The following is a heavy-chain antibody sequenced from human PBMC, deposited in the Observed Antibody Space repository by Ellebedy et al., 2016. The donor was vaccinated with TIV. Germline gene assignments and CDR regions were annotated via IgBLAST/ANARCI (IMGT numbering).Heavy chain of an antibody. Sequence: GGSLRLSCTASGFTFGDYAMSWFRQAPGKGLEWVANIKQDGSEKYYVDSVKGRFTISRDNAKNSLYLQMNSLRAEDTAVFYCASGGGSYHYWGQGTLVTVSS. CDR2: IKQDGSEK. CDR1: GFTFGDYA. J-gene: IGHJ4*02. D-gene: IGHD3-16*02. V-gene: IGHV3-7*03. CDR3: ASGGGSYHY.